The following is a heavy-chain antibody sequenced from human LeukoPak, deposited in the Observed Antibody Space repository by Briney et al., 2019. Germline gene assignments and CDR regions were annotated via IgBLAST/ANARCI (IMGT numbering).Heavy chain of an antibody. CDR3: AGAEYYGSSIDY. Sequence: GGSLRLSCAASGFFVNKLYMNWVRQAPGKGLEWVSIIYRSGDTYYGDSVKGRFTISRDSSKNTLHLQMNSLRVEDTAIYYCAGAEYYGSSIDYWGQGTLVTVSS. J-gene: IGHJ4*02. V-gene: IGHV3-53*01. CDR2: IYRSGDT. D-gene: IGHD3-16*01. CDR1: GFFVNKLY.